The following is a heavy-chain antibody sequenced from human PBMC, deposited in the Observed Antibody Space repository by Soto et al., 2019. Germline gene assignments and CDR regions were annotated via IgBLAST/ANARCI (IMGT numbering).Heavy chain of an antibody. D-gene: IGHD3-10*01. Sequence: PGGSLRLSCAASGFTFSSYAMSWVRQAPGKGLEWVSAICGSGGSTYYADPVKGRFTISRDNSKNTLYLQMNSLRAEDTAVYYCVLWPPYHFDYWGQGTLVTVSS. CDR3: VLWPPYHFDY. J-gene: IGHJ4*02. CDR2: ICGSGGST. V-gene: IGHV3-23*01. CDR1: GFTFSSYA.